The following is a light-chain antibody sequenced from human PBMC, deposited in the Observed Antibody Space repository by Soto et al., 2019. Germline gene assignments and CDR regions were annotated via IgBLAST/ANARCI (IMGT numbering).Light chain of an antibody. CDR3: QQYNDWPLT. J-gene: IGKJ1*01. CDR1: QSVSSN. V-gene: IGKV3-15*01. Sequence: EILMTQSPVTLSVSPGERTTLSCRASQSVSSNLAWYQQKPGQAPSLLIYGAFTRATGIPARFSGTGSGTDFPLTISGLQSEDFALYYCQQYNDWPLTFGQGTKVEI. CDR2: GAF.